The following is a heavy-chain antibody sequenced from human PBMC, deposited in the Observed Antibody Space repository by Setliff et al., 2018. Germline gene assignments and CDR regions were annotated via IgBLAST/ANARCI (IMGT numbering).Heavy chain of an antibody. CDR2: FHTGGAT. V-gene: IGHV4-61*09. J-gene: IGHJ4*02. Sequence: SETLSLTCSVSGGSISSGGFYWSWIRQSAGRGLEWIGHFHTGGATDYTLSLKSRVTISLDSSKNQFSLRLSSVTAADAAVYFCARESATIGEFPLYYFDKWGQGIPVTVSS. D-gene: IGHD3-10*01. CDR3: ARESATIGEFPLYYFDK. CDR1: GGSISSGGFY.